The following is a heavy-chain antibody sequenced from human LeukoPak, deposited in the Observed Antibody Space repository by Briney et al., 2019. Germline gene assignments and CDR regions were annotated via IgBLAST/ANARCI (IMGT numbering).Heavy chain of an antibody. V-gene: IGHV3-21*01. J-gene: IGHJ4*02. D-gene: IGHD6-19*01. Sequence: GGSLRLSCAASGFTFSSYSMNWVRQAPGKGLEWVSSISSSSSYIYYADSVKGRFTISRDNAKNSLYLQMNSLRAEDTAVYYCARGAREQWLATARDYFDYWGQGTLVTVSS. CDR2: ISSSSSYI. CDR3: ARGAREQWLATARDYFDY. CDR1: GFTFSSYS.